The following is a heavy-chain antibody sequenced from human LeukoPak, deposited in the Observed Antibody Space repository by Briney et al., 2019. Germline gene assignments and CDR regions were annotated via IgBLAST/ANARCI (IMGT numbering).Heavy chain of an antibody. V-gene: IGHV4-34*01. D-gene: IGHD3-22*01. J-gene: IGHJ3*02. Sequence: SETLTLTCAVYGGSFSGYYWSWIRQPPGKGLEGIGEINHSGSTNYNPSLKSRVTISVDTSKNQFSLKLSSVTAADTAVYYCARGKPYDSSGYYRDTFDIWGQGTMVTVSS. CDR2: INHSGST. CDR1: GGSFSGYY. CDR3: ARGKPYDSSGYYRDTFDI.